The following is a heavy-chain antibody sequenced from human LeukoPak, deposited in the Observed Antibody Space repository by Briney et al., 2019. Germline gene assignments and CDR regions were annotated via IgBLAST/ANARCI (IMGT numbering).Heavy chain of an antibody. J-gene: IGHJ4*02. D-gene: IGHD5/OR15-5a*01. V-gene: IGHV1-46*01. CDR3: ARGIYPDY. Sequence: ASVKVSCKASGYTFTSYYMHWVRQAPGQGLEWMGIINPSGGSTSYAQKFQGRITITRDTSISTSYMELTSLTSEDTAVYYCARGIYPDYWGQGTLVTVSS. CDR1: GYTFTSYY. CDR2: INPSGGST.